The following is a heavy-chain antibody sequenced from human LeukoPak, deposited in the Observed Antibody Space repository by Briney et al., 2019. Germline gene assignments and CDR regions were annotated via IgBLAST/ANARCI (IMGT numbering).Heavy chain of an antibody. CDR2: IYTSGST. CDR1: GGSISSYY. V-gene: IGHV4-4*07. Sequence: SETLSLTCTVSGGSISSYYWSWIRQPAGKGLEWIGRIYTSGSTNYNPSLKSRVTISVDTSKNQFSLKLSSVTAADTAVYYCARERASYYDILTEGWYFDLWGRGTLVTVSS. CDR3: ARERASYYDILTEGWYFDL. D-gene: IGHD3-9*01. J-gene: IGHJ2*01.